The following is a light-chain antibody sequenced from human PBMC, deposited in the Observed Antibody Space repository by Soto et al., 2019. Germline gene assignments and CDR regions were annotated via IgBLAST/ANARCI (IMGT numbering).Light chain of an antibody. Sequence: EGVLTHSPVTRSLSPGQRAALSCRASQSFRGLLAWYQQKPGQAPRLLIYDAYNRATGIPPRFSGSGSGTDFTLTISSLEPEDSAVYYCQQRHMWPITFGQGTRLEI. CDR3: QQRHMWPIT. CDR2: DAY. CDR1: QSFRGL. J-gene: IGKJ5*01. V-gene: IGKV3-11*01.